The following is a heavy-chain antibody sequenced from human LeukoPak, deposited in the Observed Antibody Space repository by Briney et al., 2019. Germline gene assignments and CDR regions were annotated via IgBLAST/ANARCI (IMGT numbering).Heavy chain of an antibody. CDR1: GFTFSSYA. CDR3: AKGTSWVSDYYYMDV. Sequence: GGSLRLSCAASGFTFSSYAMSWVRQAPGKGLEWASAISGSGGSTYYADSVKGRFTISRDNSKNTLYLQMNSLRAEDTAVYYCAKGTSWVSDYYYMDVWGKGTTVTVSS. CDR2: ISGSGGST. J-gene: IGHJ6*03. D-gene: IGHD2-8*01. V-gene: IGHV3-23*01.